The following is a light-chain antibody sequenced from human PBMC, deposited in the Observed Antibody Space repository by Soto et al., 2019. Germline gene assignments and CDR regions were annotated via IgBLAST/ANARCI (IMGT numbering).Light chain of an antibody. Sequence: EIVLTQSPATLSLSPGERVTLSCRASQSISSYLGWYQQKPGQAPRLLIYDASSRATGIPARFRGSGSGTDFTLTISSLEPEDFAFYYCQQRFNWPLTFGEGTKLEIK. J-gene: IGKJ2*01. V-gene: IGKV3-11*01. CDR2: DAS. CDR1: QSISSY. CDR3: QQRFNWPLT.